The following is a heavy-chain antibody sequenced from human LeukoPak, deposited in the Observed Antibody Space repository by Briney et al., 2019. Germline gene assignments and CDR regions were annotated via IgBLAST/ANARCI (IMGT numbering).Heavy chain of an antibody. V-gene: IGHV3-21*01. J-gene: IGHJ4*02. CDR3: ARGLHFRVYDSSDFYLH. Sequence: PGGSLRLSCTASKLTFSSYSMHWVRQAPGKGLEWVSVISGSGTYIYYTHSVKGRFTISRDDAQNSLYLQMNSLRAEDTAVYYCARGLHFRVYDSSDFYLHWGQGTLVTVSS. CDR2: ISGSGTYI. CDR1: KLTFSSYS. D-gene: IGHD3-22*01.